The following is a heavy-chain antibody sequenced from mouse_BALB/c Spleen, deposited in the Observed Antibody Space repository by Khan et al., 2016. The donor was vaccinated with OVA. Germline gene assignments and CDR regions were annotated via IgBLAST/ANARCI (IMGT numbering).Heavy chain of an antibody. CDR1: GYSITSVYA. CDR2: ISYSGST. D-gene: IGHD4-1*01. CDR3: ASELGRYYALDY. Sequence: EVQLVESGPGLVKPSQSLSLTCTVTGYSITSVYAWNWIRQFPGNKLEWMGYISYSGSTTYKPSLKSRISITRDTSKDQFFLQLKSVTSEDTATYYCASELGRYYALDYWGQGTSVTVSS. V-gene: IGHV3-2*02. J-gene: IGHJ4*01.